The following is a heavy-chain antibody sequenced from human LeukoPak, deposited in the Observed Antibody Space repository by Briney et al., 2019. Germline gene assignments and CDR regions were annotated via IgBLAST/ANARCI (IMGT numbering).Heavy chain of an antibody. J-gene: IGHJ4*02. D-gene: IGHD3-22*01. Sequence: SETLSLTCTVSGGSISSYYWSWIRQPPGKGLEWIGYIYYSGSTNYNPSLKSRVTISVDTSKNQFSLKLSSVTAADTAVYYCARDGDYYDSSLDYWGQGTLVTVSS. CDR3: ARDGDYYDSSLDY. CDR1: GGSISSYY. V-gene: IGHV4-59*12. CDR2: IYYSGST.